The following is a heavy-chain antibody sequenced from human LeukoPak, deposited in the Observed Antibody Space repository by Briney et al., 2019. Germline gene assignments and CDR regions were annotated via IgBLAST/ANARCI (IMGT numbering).Heavy chain of an antibody. Sequence: GGSLRLSCAASGFTISSNYMTWVRQAPGKGLEWVSVIYSGGSTYCADSVKGRFTISRDDSKNTLYLQMNSLRAEDTAVYYCARDRGAYYYETGYWGQGTLVTVSS. D-gene: IGHD3-22*01. V-gene: IGHV3-66*01. CDR3: ARDRGAYYYETGY. CDR2: IYSGGST. CDR1: GFTISSNY. J-gene: IGHJ4*02.